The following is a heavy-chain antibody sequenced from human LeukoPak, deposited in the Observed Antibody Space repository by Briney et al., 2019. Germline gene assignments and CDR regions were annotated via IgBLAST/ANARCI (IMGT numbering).Heavy chain of an antibody. CDR3: ARAQEGRYYYYMDV. J-gene: IGHJ6*03. CDR1: GYTFTGYY. CDR2: INPNSGGT. Sequence: ASVKVSCKASGYTFTGYYMHWVRQAPGQGLEWMGWINPNSGGTNYAQKFQGRVTMTRDTSISTAYMELSRLRSDDTAVYYCARAQEGRYYYYMDVWSKGTTVTVSS. V-gene: IGHV1-2*02. D-gene: IGHD7-27*01.